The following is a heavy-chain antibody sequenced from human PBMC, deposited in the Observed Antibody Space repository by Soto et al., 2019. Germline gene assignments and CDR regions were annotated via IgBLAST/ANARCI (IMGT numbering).Heavy chain of an antibody. J-gene: IGHJ3*02. V-gene: IGHV4-34*01. D-gene: IGHD3-10*01. CDR2: INYSGST. CDR1: GGSFSGYY. CDR3: AGTYGSGSRGTLDI. Sequence: QVQLQQWGAGLLKSSETLSLTCAVYGGSFSGYYWSWIRQPPGKGLEWIGEINYSGSTNYNPSLTSRVTISVAKPKNQLSLKLSSVTAADTAVYYCAGTYGSGSRGTLDIWGQGTMVTVSS.